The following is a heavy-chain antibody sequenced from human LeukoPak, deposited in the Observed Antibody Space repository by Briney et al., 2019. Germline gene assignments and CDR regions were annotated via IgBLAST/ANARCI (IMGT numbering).Heavy chain of an antibody. J-gene: IGHJ4*02. CDR3: AREKSYSSSFGY. V-gene: IGHV4-61*02. CDR1: GGSISGSYY. CDR2: IYTSGST. Sequence: PSQTLSLTCTVSGGSISGSYYWTWIRQPAGKGLEWIGRIYTSGSTNYNPSLTSRVTISLDPSKNQFSLKLSPVTAADTAVYYCAREKSYSSSFGYWGQGTLVTVSS. D-gene: IGHD6-6*01.